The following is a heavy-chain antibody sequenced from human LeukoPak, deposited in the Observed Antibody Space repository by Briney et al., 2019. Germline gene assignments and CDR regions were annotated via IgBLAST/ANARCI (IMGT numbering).Heavy chain of an antibody. J-gene: IGHJ6*03. D-gene: IGHD6-25*01. CDR1: GYTFTGYY. CDR3: ARGDSSDYYYYMDV. CDR2: INPNSGGT. Sequence: ASVTVSCKASGYTFTGYYMHWVRQAPGQGLEWMGWINPNSGGTNCAQKFQGRVTMTRDTSISTAYMELSRLRSDDTAVYYCARGDSSDYYYYMDVWGKGTTVTVSS. V-gene: IGHV1-2*02.